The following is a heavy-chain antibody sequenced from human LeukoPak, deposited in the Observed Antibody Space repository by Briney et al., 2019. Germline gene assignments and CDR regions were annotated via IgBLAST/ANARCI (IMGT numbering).Heavy chain of an antibody. J-gene: IGHJ3*02. CDR2: IKQDGSEK. CDR3: AKDNYYDFWSGPLDI. CDR1: GFTFSSYW. D-gene: IGHD3-3*01. V-gene: IGHV3-7*03. Sequence: GGSLRLSCAASGFTFSSYWMSWVRQAPGKGLEWVANIKQDGSEKYYVDSVKGRFTISRDNAKNSLYLQMNSLRAEDMALYYCAKDNYYDFWSGPLDIWGQGTMVTVSS.